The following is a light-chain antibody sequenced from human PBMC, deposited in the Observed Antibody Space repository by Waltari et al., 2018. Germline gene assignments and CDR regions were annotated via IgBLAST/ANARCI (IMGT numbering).Light chain of an antibody. J-gene: IGLJ3*02. V-gene: IGLV1-40*01. CDR3: QSYDRSLSGWV. Sequence: QSVLTQPPSVSVAPGQRVTISCTGSSSNIGAGYDVHWYQQLPGTVPKLLIDGNNNRPSGVPDRFSGSKSGTSASLAITGLQAEDEADYYCQSYDRSLSGWVFGGGTKLTVL. CDR2: GNN. CDR1: SSNIGAGYD.